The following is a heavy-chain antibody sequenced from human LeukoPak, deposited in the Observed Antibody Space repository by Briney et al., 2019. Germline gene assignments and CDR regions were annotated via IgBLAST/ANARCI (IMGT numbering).Heavy chain of an antibody. Sequence: SGPTLVQPTPTLTLTCTFSGFSLSTSGVGVGWIRQPPGKALEWLALIYWDDDKRYSPSLKSRLTITQATSKNQVVLTMTNMDPVDTATYYCAHIPTVTIGGVFDYWGQGTLVTVSS. J-gene: IGHJ4*02. D-gene: IGHD4-17*01. V-gene: IGHV2-5*02. CDR2: IYWDDDK. CDR1: GFSLSTSGVG. CDR3: AHIPTVTIGGVFDY.